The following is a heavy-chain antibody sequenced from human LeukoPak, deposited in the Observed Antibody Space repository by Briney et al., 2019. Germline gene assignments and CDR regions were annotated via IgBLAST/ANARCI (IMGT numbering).Heavy chain of an antibody. J-gene: IGHJ3*01. V-gene: IGHV1-2*02. CDR3: ARERNYGDYGNAFDV. Sequence: ASVKFSFKASGYTFTDYYIHWMRHAPGQGLEWMGWSNPKRGVTTYAQKFHGRVTMTRDTSTTTASMELTRLRSDDTTIYYCARERNYGDYGNAFDVWGQGTKVTVSS. CDR1: GYTFTDYY. CDR2: SNPKRGVT. D-gene: IGHD4-17*01.